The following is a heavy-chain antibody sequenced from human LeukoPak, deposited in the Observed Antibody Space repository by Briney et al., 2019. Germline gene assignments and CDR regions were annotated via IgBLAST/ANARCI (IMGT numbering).Heavy chain of an antibody. D-gene: IGHD3-10*01. Sequence: LSLTCTVSGGSISSYYWSWIRQAPGKGLEWVSYISSSGSTIYYADSVKGRFTISRDNAKNSLYLQMNSLRAEDTAVYYCARDRFGEYKGYYFDYWGQGTLVTVSS. CDR3: ARDRFGEYKGYYFDY. V-gene: IGHV3-11*04. CDR2: ISSSGSTI. CDR1: GGSISSYY. J-gene: IGHJ4*02.